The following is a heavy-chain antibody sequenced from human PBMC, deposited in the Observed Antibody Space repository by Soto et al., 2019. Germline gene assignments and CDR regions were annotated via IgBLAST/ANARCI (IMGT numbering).Heavy chain of an antibody. CDR3: XXXXXXXIFGAGHFHH. V-gene: IGHV2-5*02. CDR1: GFSLSTSGVG. J-gene: IGHJ1*01. Sequence: QITLKESGPTLVKPSQTLTLTCTFSGFSLSTSGVGVGWIRQPPGKALEWLALIYWDDDKRYSPSLKSRLTVTKDTTKNQGVLTLTNVDPXXXXXXXXXXXXXXXIFGAGHFHHWGQGTLVTVSS. CDR2: IYWDDDK. D-gene: IGHD3-3*01.